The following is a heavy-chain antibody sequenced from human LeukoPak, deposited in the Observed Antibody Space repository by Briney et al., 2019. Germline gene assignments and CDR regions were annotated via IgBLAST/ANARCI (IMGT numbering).Heavy chain of an antibody. V-gene: IGHV3-7*03. D-gene: IGHD6-6*01. J-gene: IGHJ3*02. CDR3: AKDMGYSSSFGAFDI. Sequence: GGSLRLSCAASGFTFSSYWMSWVRQAPGKGLEWVANIKQDGSEKYYVDPVKGRFTISRDNAKNSLYLQMNSLRAEDMALYYCAKDMGYSSSFGAFDIWGQGTMVTVSS. CDR1: GFTFSSYW. CDR2: IKQDGSEK.